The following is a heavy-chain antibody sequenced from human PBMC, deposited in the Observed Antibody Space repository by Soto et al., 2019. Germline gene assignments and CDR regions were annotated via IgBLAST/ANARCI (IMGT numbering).Heavy chain of an antibody. CDR2: IYYSGNT. CDR3: GYCSGGSCLAYYYMDV. V-gene: IGHV4-31*03. D-gene: IGHD2-15*01. J-gene: IGHJ6*03. CDR1: GGSISSGGYY. Sequence: QVQLQESGPGLVKPSQTLSLTCTVSGGSISSGGYYWSWIRQHTGKGLEWIGYIYYSGNTYYNPSIKSRFTISLDTSKNQFSLKLSSVTAADTAVYYCGYCSGGSCLAYYYMDVWGKGTTVTVSS.